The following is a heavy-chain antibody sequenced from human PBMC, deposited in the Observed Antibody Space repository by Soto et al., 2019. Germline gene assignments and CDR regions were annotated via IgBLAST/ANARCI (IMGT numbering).Heavy chain of an antibody. D-gene: IGHD3-10*01. CDR2: ISGSGGST. J-gene: IGHJ4*02. V-gene: IGHV3-23*01. Sequence: GGSLRLSCAASGFTFSSYAMSWVRQAPGKGLEWVSAISGSGGSTYYADSVKGRFTISSDNSKNTLYLQMNSLRAEDTAVYYCANADYYGSGSYSGYPFDYWGQGTLVTVSS. CDR3: ANADYYGSGSYSGYPFDY. CDR1: GFTFSSYA.